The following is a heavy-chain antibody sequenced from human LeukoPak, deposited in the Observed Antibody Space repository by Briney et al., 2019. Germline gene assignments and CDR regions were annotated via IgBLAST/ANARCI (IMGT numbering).Heavy chain of an antibody. V-gene: IGHV1-18*01. J-gene: IGHJ4*02. Sequence: ASVKVSCKASDYDFPNHGISWVRQAPGQGLEWMGWISGNNVNTNYAQKFQGRVTMTRNTSISTAYMELSSLRSEDTAVYYCARDRGNDFSLFDYWGQGTLVTVSS. CDR2: ISGNNVNT. D-gene: IGHD3-3*01. CDR1: DYDFPNHG. CDR3: ARDRGNDFSLFDY.